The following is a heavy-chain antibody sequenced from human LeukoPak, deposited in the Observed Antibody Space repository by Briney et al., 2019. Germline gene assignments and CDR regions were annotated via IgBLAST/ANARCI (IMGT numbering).Heavy chain of an antibody. V-gene: IGHV3-33*06. D-gene: IGHD3-10*01. J-gene: IGHJ5*02. CDR2: IWYDGSNK. Sequence: PGGSLRLSCAASGFTFSSYGMHWVRQAPGKGLEWVAVIWYDGSNKYYADSVKGRFTISRENSKGTVYLQMNSLRVEDAAVYYCSKDLASDFGGDLDPWGQGTLVTVSS. CDR3: SKDLASDFGGDLDP. CDR1: GFTFSSYG.